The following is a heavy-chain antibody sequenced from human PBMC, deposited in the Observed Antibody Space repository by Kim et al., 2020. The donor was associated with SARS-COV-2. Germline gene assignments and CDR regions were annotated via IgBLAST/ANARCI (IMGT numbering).Heavy chain of an antibody. CDR3: ATRSLGYYDSSGPTNAFDI. V-gene: IGHV4-59*08. CDR1: GGSISSYY. J-gene: IGHJ3*02. CDR2: IYYSGST. Sequence: SETLSLTCTVSGGSISSYYWSWIRQPPGKGLEWIGYIYYSGSTNYNPSLKSRVTISVDTSKNQFSLKLSSVTAADTAVYYCATRSLGYYDSSGPTNAFDIWGQGTMVTVSS. D-gene: IGHD3-22*01.